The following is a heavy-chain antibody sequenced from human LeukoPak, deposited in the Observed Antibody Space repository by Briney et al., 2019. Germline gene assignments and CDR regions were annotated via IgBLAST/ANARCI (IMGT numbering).Heavy chain of an antibody. J-gene: IGHJ3*02. V-gene: IGHV1-69*05. CDR2: IIPIFGTA. D-gene: IGHD3-22*01. Sequence: SVKVSCKASGGTFSSYAISWVRQAPGQGLEWMGRIIPIFGTANYAQKFQGRVTITTDESTSTAYMELSSLRSEDTAVYYCARSDSSRYRDAFDIWGQGTMVTVSS. CDR1: GGTFSSYA. CDR3: ARSDSSRYRDAFDI.